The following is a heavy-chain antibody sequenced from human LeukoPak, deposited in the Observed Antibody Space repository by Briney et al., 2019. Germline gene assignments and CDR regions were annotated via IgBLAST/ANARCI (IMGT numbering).Heavy chain of an antibody. CDR3: ARHLSGSYSGYYFDF. V-gene: IGHV5-51*01. J-gene: IGHJ4*02. D-gene: IGHD1-26*01. Sequence: GESLKISCKGSGYSFTSYWIGWVRQMPGKGLEWMGIIYPGDSHTRYSPSFQGQVTISADKSISTAFLQWSSLKASDTAMYYCARHLSGSYSGYYFDFWGQGTLVTVSS. CDR1: GYSFTSYW. CDR2: IYPGDSHT.